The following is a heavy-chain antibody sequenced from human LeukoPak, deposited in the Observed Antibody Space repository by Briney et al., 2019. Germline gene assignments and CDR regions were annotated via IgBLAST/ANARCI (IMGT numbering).Heavy chain of an antibody. CDR2: ISSSSSYI. V-gene: IGHV3-21*01. Sequence: GGSLRLSCAASGFTFSSYSMNWVRQAPGKGLEWVSSISSSSSYIYYADSVKGRFTISRDNAKNSLYLQMNSLRAEDTAVYYCARVRGGANYDSSGYYIGYWGQGTLVTVSS. CDR1: GFTFSSYS. D-gene: IGHD3-22*01. J-gene: IGHJ4*02. CDR3: ARVRGGANYDSSGYYIGY.